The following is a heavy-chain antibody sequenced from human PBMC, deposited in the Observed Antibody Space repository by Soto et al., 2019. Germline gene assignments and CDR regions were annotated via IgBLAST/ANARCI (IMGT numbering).Heavy chain of an antibody. CDR2: ISVYNGNT. J-gene: IGHJ4*02. D-gene: IGHD7-27*01. CDR3: ARLGRAQLGISYYFDK. Sequence: QVHLVQSGAEVKKPGASVKVSCKASGYTFTNYHISWVRQAPGQGLECMGWISVYNGNTNYGQRLQGRVTMTADTSTNTAYMELTSLRSDDTAVYYCARLGRAQLGISYYFDKWGQGTLLTVSS. CDR1: GYTFTNYH. V-gene: IGHV1-18*04.